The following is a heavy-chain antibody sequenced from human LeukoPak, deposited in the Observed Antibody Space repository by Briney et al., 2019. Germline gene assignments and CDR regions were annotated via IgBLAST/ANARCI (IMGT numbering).Heavy chain of an antibody. Sequence: GGSLRLSCAASGFTFDDYTMHWVRQAPGKGLEWVSLISWDGGSTYYADSVKGRFTISRDNSKNSLYLQMNSLRTEDTALYYCAKGLIGYSYGPALNYWGQGTLVTVSS. D-gene: IGHD5-18*01. CDR1: GFTFDDYT. CDR3: AKGLIGYSYGPALNY. V-gene: IGHV3-43*01. J-gene: IGHJ4*02. CDR2: ISWDGGST.